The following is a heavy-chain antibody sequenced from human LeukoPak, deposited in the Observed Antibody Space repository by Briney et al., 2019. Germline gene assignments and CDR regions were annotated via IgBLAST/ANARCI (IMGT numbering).Heavy chain of an antibody. Sequence: SVKVSCKASGGTFSSYAISWVRQAPGQGLEWMGRIIPILGIANYAQKFQGRVTITADKSTSTAYMELSSLRSEDTAVYYCARVRCSSTSCYQLAYGMDVWGQGTTITVSS. J-gene: IGHJ6*02. CDR1: GGTFSSYA. V-gene: IGHV1-69*04. D-gene: IGHD2-2*01. CDR3: ARVRCSSTSCYQLAYGMDV. CDR2: IIPILGIA.